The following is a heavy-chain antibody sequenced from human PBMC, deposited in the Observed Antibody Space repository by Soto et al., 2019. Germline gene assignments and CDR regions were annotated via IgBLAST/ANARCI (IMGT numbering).Heavy chain of an antibody. Sequence: LRLSCAASGFTFSSYSMNWVRQAPGKGLEWVSSISSSSSYIYYADSVKGRFTISRDNAKNSLYLQMNSLRAEDTAVYYCAPLYYYDSSGHRPSFDYWGQGTLVTVSS. CDR3: APLYYYDSSGHRPSFDY. J-gene: IGHJ4*02. V-gene: IGHV3-21*01. CDR2: ISSSSSYI. D-gene: IGHD3-22*01. CDR1: GFTFSSYS.